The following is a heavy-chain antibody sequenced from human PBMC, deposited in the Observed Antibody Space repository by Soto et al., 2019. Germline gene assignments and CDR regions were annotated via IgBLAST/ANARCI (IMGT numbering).Heavy chain of an antibody. CDR2: ISGSGGST. CDR1: GFTFSSYA. CDR3: AKAAYYDFWSGYGYFDY. Sequence: GGSLRLSCAASGFTFSSYAMSWVRQAPGKGLEWVSAISGSGGSTYYADSVKGRFTISRDNSKNTLYLQMNSLRAEDTVVYYCAKAAYYDFWSGYGYFDYWGQGTLVTVSS. D-gene: IGHD3-3*01. V-gene: IGHV3-23*01. J-gene: IGHJ4*02.